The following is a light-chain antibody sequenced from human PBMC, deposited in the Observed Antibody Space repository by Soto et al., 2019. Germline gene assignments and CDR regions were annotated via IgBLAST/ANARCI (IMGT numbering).Light chain of an antibody. V-gene: IGLV2-14*01. CDR1: SSDVGDYNY. J-gene: IGLJ1*01. Sequence: QSALPQPASVSGSPGQSIPISCTGASSDVGDYNYVSWYQHHPGKAPKLLIYEVNNRPSGVSDRFSGSKSGNVASLTISWLQAEDEADYYCSSYTSSSTYVFGTGTKLTVL. CDR2: EVN. CDR3: SSYTSSSTYV.